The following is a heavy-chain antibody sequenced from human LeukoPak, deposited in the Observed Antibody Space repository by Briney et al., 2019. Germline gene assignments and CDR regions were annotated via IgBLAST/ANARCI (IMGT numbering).Heavy chain of an antibody. CDR2: INHSGST. Sequence: SETLSLTCAVYGEYFSTYYYSWIRQPPGKGLEWIGEINHSGSTNYNPSLKSRLTISVDMSKKQFFLRLSSVTAADTAMYYCAKPGLAYCGGDCYSSDGYYFDYWGEGTLVTVSS. J-gene: IGHJ4*02. D-gene: IGHD2-21*01. CDR3: AKPGLAYCGGDCYSSDGYYFDY. V-gene: IGHV4-34*01. CDR1: GEYFSTYY.